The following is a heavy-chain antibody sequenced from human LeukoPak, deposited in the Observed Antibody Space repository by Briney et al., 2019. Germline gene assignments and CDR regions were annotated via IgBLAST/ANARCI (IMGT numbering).Heavy chain of an antibody. CDR2: IYYSGST. CDR1: GGSISSYY. D-gene: IGHD4-23*01. Sequence: KASETLSLTCTVSGGSISSYYWSWIRQPPGKGLEWIGYIYYSGSTNYNPSLKSRVTISVDTSKNQFSLKLSSVAAADTAVYYCAPGGYGGNAFDYWGQGTLVTVSS. CDR3: APGGYGGNAFDY. V-gene: IGHV4-59*08. J-gene: IGHJ4*02.